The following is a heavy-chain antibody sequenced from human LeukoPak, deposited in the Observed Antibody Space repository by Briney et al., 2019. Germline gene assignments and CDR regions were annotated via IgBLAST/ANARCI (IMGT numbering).Heavy chain of an antibody. CDR1: GYIFTTHG. D-gene: IGHD3-9*01. CDR3: ARVKRHFDCLPNEYYFDY. V-gene: IGHV1-18*01. CDR2: IGADNDST. Sequence: ASVKVSCKASGYIFTTHGITWVRQAPGQGLEWMGWIGADNDSTKFAPKFQGRVTMTTDTSTSTASMELRSLRSDDTAVYYCARVKRHFDCLPNEYYFDYWGQGTLVTVSS. J-gene: IGHJ4*02.